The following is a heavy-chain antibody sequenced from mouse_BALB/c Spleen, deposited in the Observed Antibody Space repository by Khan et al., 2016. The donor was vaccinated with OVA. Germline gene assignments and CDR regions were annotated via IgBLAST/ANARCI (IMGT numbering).Heavy chain of an antibody. D-gene: IGHD1-1*01. Sequence: QVQLKESGAELAKPGASVKMSCKASGYTFTSYWMHWVKQRPGQGLEWIGYINPSTGYTEYNQKLKDKATLTADKSSSTAYMQLSSLTSEDSAVYYCVNHGSSSAWFTYWGQGTLVTVSA. CDR2: INPSTGYT. J-gene: IGHJ3*01. CDR3: VNHGSSSAWFTY. V-gene: IGHV1-7*01. CDR1: GYTFTSYW.